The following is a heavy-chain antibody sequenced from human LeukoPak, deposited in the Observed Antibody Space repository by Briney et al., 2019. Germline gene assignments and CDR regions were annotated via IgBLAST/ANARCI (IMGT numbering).Heavy chain of an antibody. J-gene: IGHJ4*02. CDR2: IYYSGST. D-gene: IGHD3-10*01. Sequence: SETLSLTCTVSGGSISSSSYYWGWIRQPPGKGLEWIGSIYYSGSTCYNPSLKSRVTISVDTSKNQFSLKLSSVTAADTAVYYCARLPMVRGVHPDYWGQGTLVTVSS. CDR1: GGSISSSSYY. V-gene: IGHV4-39*01. CDR3: ARLPMVRGVHPDY.